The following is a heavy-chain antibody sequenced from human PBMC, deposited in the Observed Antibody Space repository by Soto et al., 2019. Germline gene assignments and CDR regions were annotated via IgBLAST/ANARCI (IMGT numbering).Heavy chain of an antibody. CDR2: ISAYNGNT. V-gene: IGHV1-18*01. CDR1: GYTFTSYG. Sequence: GASVKVSCKASGYTFTSYGISWGRQAPGQGVEWMGWISAYNGNTNYAQKLQGKVTMTTDTSTSTAYMELRSLRSGDTAVYDCARSPLFPGAGPAYWGRGTLVTVSS. CDR3: ARSPLFPGAGPAY. J-gene: IGHJ4*02. D-gene: IGHD6-19*01.